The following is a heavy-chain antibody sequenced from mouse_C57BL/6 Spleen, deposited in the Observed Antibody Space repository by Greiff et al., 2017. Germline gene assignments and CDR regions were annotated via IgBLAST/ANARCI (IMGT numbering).Heavy chain of an antibody. CDR3: ARKPRDGSGYFDY. V-gene: IGHV1-19*01. CDR2: INPYNGGT. CDR1: GYTFTDYY. Sequence: EVQLQQSGPVLVKPGASVKMSCKASGYTFTDYYMNWVKQSHGKSLEWIGVINPYNGGTSYNQKFKGKATLTVDKSSSTAYMELNSLTSEDSAVYYCARKPRDGSGYFDYWGQGTTLTVSS. J-gene: IGHJ2*01. D-gene: IGHD1-1*01.